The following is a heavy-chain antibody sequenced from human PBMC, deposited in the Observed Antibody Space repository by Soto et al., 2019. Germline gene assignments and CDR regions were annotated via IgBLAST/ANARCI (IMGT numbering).Heavy chain of an antibody. Sequence: GGSLRLSCAASGFTFSSYGMHWVRQAPGKGLEWVAVIWYDGSNKYYADSVKGRFTISRDNSKNTLYLQMNSLRAEDTAVYYCARGRRPYSSSWYEGIDYWGQGTLVTVSS. CDR2: IWYDGSNK. CDR1: GFTFSSYG. J-gene: IGHJ4*02. CDR3: ARGRRPYSSSWYEGIDY. D-gene: IGHD6-13*01. V-gene: IGHV3-33*01.